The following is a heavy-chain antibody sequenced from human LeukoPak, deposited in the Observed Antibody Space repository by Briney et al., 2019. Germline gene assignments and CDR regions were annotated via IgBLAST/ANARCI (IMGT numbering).Heavy chain of an antibody. V-gene: IGHV4-59*01. Sequence: SETLSLTCTVSGGSISSYYWSWLRQPPGKGLEWIGYIYYSGSTNYNPSLKSRVTISVDTSKNQFSLKLSSVTAADTAVYYCARENWDYGDRVYYYYGMDVWGQGTTVTVSS. CDR3: ARENWDYGDRVYYYYGMDV. CDR2: IYYSGST. CDR1: GGSISSYY. J-gene: IGHJ6*02. D-gene: IGHD4-17*01.